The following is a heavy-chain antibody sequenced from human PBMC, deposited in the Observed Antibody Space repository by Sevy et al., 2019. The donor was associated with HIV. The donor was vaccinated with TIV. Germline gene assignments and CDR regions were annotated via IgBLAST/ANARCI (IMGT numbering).Heavy chain of an antibody. CDR2: VNSDGSST. Sequence: GGSLRLSCAASGFTFSTYWMHWARQAPGKGLVWVSRVNSDGSSTIYADSVKGRFTISRDNAKNTLYLQMNSLRAEDTAVYYCARTASMDYFFYYAMDVWDQGTTVTVSS. V-gene: IGHV3-74*01. CDR3: ARTASMDYFFYYAMDV. CDR1: GFTFSTYW. J-gene: IGHJ6*02.